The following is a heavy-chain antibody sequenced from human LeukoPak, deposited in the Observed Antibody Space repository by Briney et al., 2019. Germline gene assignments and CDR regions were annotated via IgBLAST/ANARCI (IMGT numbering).Heavy chain of an antibody. D-gene: IGHD5-24*01. Sequence: SETLSLTCAVYGGSFSGYYWSWIRQPPGKGLEWIGEINHSGSTNYNPSLKSRVTISVDTSKNQFSLKLSSVTAADTAVYYCARDGRNGYKRWGQGTLVTVSS. J-gene: IGHJ4*02. CDR2: INHSGST. CDR1: GGSFSGYY. CDR3: ARDGRNGYKR. V-gene: IGHV4-34*01.